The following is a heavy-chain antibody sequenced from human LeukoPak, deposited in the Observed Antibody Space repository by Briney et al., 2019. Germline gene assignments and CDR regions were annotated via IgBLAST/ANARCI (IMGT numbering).Heavy chain of an antibody. Sequence: GGSLRLSCAASGFTVSNDYMSWVRQTPGKGLEWVSVIYSGGSTYYADSVKGRFTISRDNSKNTLYLQMNSLRAEDTAVYYCARSLLYDSNVWGQGTLVTVSS. CDR3: ARSLLYDSNV. CDR1: GFTVSNDY. J-gene: IGHJ4*02. V-gene: IGHV3-66*01. D-gene: IGHD3-22*01. CDR2: IYSGGST.